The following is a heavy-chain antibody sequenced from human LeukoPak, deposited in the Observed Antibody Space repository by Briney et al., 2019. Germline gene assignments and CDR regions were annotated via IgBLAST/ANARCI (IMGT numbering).Heavy chain of an antibody. Sequence: SETLSLTCTVSGGSITNYYWSWIRQPPGKGLEWIGYIYYSGSTNYNPSLKSRVTMSVNTSKKQLSLKLSSVNAADTAVYYCARDNSGSLSAWFDPWGQGTLVTVSS. V-gene: IGHV4-59*01. CDR3: ARDNSGSLSAWFDP. CDR1: GGSITNYY. CDR2: IYYSGST. D-gene: IGHD3-10*01. J-gene: IGHJ5*02.